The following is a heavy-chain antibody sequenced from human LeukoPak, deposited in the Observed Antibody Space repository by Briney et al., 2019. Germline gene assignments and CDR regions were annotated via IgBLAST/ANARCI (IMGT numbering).Heavy chain of an antibody. CDR3: ARRYGSGTYLFDY. D-gene: IGHD3-10*01. V-gene: IGHV5-51*01. Sequence: GESLKISCKGSGYSFTSYWIGWVRQMPGKGLEWMGIIYPSDSDTRYSPSFQGQVTISADRSINTAYLQWRSLRASDTAMYYCARRYGSGTYLFDYWGQGTLVTVSS. CDR2: IYPSDSDT. J-gene: IGHJ4*02. CDR1: GYSFTSYW.